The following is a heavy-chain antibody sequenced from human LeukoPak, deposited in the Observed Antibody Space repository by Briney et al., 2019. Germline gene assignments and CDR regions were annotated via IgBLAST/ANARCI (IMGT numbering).Heavy chain of an antibody. CDR2: RSSSSYT. CDR3: ARGDYDSSGYYEV. CDR1: GFSFSDYS. D-gene: IGHD3-22*01. Sequence: KTGGSLRLSCAASGFSFSDYSMSWIRQAPGKGLECISYRSSSSYTNYADSVKGRFTTSRDNAKNSLYLQMNSLRAEDTAVYYCARGDYDSSGYYEVWGQGTLVTVSS. V-gene: IGHV3-11*05. J-gene: IGHJ4*02.